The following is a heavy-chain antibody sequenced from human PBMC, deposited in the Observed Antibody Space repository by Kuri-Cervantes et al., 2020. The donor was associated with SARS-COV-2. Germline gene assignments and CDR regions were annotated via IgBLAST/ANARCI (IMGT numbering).Heavy chain of an antibody. CDR3: ASSSSGYYYPFDY. Sequence: SQTLSLTCAVYGGSFSGYYWSWIRQPPGKGLEWTGEINHSGSTNYNPSLKSRVTISVDTSKNQFSLRLSSVTAADTAVYYCASSSSGYYYPFDYWGQGTLVHVAS. V-gene: IGHV4-34*01. CDR1: GGSFSGYY. J-gene: IGHJ4*02. CDR2: INHSGST. D-gene: IGHD3-22*01.